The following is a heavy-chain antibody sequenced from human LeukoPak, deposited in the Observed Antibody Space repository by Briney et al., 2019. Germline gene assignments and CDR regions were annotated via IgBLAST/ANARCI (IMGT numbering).Heavy chain of an antibody. CDR3: GRATYTSIWFHDAFEI. J-gene: IGHJ3*02. V-gene: IGHV1-2*02. CDR1: GFTFTTYF. CDR2: INPYSGAT. Sequence: GASVRVSCKASGFTFTTYFMHWVRQAPGQGLEWMGWINPYSGATNSAQKFQGRVTMTRDTSISTAYMELSMLTSDDTAVYYCGRATYTSIWFHDAFEIWGQGTMVTVSS. D-gene: IGHD6-13*01.